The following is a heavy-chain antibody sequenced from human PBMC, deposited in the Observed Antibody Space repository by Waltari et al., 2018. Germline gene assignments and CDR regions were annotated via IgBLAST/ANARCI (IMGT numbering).Heavy chain of an antibody. D-gene: IGHD2-2*01. CDR1: GYTFTDYY. CDR3: ATSYCSSTSCFAGCAY. Sequence: EVQLVQSGAEVKKPGATVKISCKASGYTFTDYYMHWVQQAPGKGLEWMGRVDPEYGETIHAEKFQGRVTITADTSTDTAYMELSSLRSEDTAVYYCATSYCSSTSCFAGCAYWGQGTLVTVSS. J-gene: IGHJ4*02. V-gene: IGHV1-69-2*01. CDR2: VDPEYGET.